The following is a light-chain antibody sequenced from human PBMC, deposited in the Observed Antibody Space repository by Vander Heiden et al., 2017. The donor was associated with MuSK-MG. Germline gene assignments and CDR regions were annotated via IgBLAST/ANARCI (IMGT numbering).Light chain of an antibody. J-gene: IGLJ2*01. V-gene: IGLV2-8*01. CDR3: TSYAGSNSVL. Sequence: QSALTQPPSASGSPGHSATISCTRTSSDIGGYDFVSWYQLYPGKAPKLILYEVSKRPSGVPDRFSGSKSGSTASLTVSRLQDEDEGDYYCTSYAGSNSVLFGGGTKLTVL. CDR2: EVS. CDR1: SSDIGGYDF.